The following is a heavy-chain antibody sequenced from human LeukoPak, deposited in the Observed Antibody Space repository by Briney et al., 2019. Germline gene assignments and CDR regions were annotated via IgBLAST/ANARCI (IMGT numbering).Heavy chain of an antibody. CDR1: GYSFTNYW. Sequence: GESLKISCQGSGYSFTNYWISWVRQMPGKGLEWMGRIDPSDSYTNYSPSFQGHVTISADKSISTAYLQWSSLKASDTAMYYCARQYCSGGSCYLGLDYWGQGTLVTVSS. D-gene: IGHD2-15*01. CDR2: IDPSDSYT. J-gene: IGHJ4*02. V-gene: IGHV5-10-1*01. CDR3: ARQYCSGGSCYLGLDY.